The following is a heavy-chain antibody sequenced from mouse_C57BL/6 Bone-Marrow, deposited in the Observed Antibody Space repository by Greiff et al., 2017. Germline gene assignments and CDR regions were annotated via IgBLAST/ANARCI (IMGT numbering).Heavy chain of an antibody. CDR2: ISAGGSYT. J-gene: IGHJ3*01. CDR1: GFTFSSYA. V-gene: IGHV5-4*01. Sequence: EVQGVESGGGLVKPGGSLKLSCAASGFTFSSYAMSWVRQTPEKRLEWVATISAGGSYTYYPDNVKGRFTISRDNAKNNLYLQMSHLKSEDTAMYYCARPRDYDVAGFAYWGQGTLVTVSA. CDR3: ARPRDYDVAGFAY. D-gene: IGHD2-4*01.